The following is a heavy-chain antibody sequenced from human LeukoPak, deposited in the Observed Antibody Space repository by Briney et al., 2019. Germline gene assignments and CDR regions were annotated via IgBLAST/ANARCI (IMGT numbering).Heavy chain of an antibody. D-gene: IGHD4-17*01. V-gene: IGHV3-7*01. CDR2: IKQEGREK. CDR3: ARETMYYGDPEDY. J-gene: IGHJ4*02. Sequence: GGSLRLSCAASGFTFSSYWMSWVREATGKGVEGGGKIKQEGREKYYVDSVKGRFTICRDNAKKSMYLQMKSVRADDTAVYYCARETMYYGDPEDYWGQGTLVTVSS. CDR1: GFTFSSYW.